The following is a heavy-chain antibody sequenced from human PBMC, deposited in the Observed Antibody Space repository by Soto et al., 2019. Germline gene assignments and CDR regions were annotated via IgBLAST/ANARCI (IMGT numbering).Heavy chain of an antibody. V-gene: IGHV3-15*01. D-gene: IGHD2-15*01. CDR2: IKSKTDGGTT. CDR1: GFTFSNAW. Sequence: GGSLRLSCAASGFTFSNAWMSWVRQAPGKGLEWVGRIKSKTDGGTTDYAAPVKGRFTISRDDSKHTLYLQMNSLKTEDTAVYYCTTDRDSSRGSCYWAFDSYYYRMAVWGQGPTVTVSS. J-gene: IGHJ6*02. CDR3: TTDRDSSRGSCYWAFDSYYYRMAV.